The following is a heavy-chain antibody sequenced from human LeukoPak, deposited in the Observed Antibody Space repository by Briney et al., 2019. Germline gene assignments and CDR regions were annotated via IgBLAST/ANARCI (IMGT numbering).Heavy chain of an antibody. Sequence: GGSLKLSCAASGFTFSGSAMHWVRQASGKGLEWVGRIRSKANSYATAYAASVKGRFTISRDDSKNTAYLQMNSLKTEDTAVYYCTRFPGRRGRIAAASQYYYYYGMDVWGQGTTVTVSS. CDR2: IRSKANSYAT. V-gene: IGHV3-73*01. CDR3: TRFPGRRGRIAAASQYYYYYGMDV. J-gene: IGHJ6*02. CDR1: GFTFSGSA. D-gene: IGHD6-13*01.